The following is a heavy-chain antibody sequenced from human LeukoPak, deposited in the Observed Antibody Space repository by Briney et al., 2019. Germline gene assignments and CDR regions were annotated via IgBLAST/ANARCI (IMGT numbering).Heavy chain of an antibody. CDR1: GFIFSSYA. J-gene: IGHJ4*02. CDR2: ISGSGGNT. CDR3: AKDFYYGDYAPFDY. D-gene: IGHD4-17*01. V-gene: IGHV3-23*01. Sequence: GGSLRLPCAASGFIFSSYAMSWVRQAPGKGLEWVSVISGSGGNTYYADSVKGRFTISRDNSKNTLYLQMNSLRAEDTAVYHCAKDFYYGDYAPFDYWGQGTLVTVSS.